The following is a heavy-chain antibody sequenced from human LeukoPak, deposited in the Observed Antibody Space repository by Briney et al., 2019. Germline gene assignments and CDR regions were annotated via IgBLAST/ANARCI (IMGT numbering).Heavy chain of an antibody. D-gene: IGHD3-10*01. CDR3: AKDLTEYYYGSGIY. V-gene: IGHV3-30-3*01. CDR2: IAYNGNPT. J-gene: IGHJ4*02. Sequence: SGSSLRLSCVASGFDFHDNAMHWVRQAPGKGLEWVAVIAYNGNPTIYTDCVKGRFTISRDNSKNTLYLQMNSLRAEDTAVYYCAKDLTEYYYGSGIYWGQGTLVTVSS. CDR1: GFDFHDNA.